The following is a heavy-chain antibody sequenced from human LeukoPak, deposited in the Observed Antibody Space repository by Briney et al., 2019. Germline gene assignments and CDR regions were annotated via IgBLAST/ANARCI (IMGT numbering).Heavy chain of an antibody. Sequence: GGSLRLSCAASGFTFSSYSMNWVRQAPGKGLEWVSSISSSSSYIYYADSVKGRFTISRDNAKNSLYLQMNSLRAEDTAVYYCAREEDTAMVTSPGYYYYMDVWGKGTTVTVSS. CDR1: GFTFSSYS. D-gene: IGHD5-18*01. V-gene: IGHV3-21*01. CDR2: ISSSSSYI. CDR3: AREEDTAMVTSPGYYYYMDV. J-gene: IGHJ6*03.